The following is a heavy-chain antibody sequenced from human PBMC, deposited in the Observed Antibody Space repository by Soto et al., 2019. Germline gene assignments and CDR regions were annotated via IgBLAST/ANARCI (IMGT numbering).Heavy chain of an antibody. CDR2: IIPIFGTA. D-gene: IGHD3-3*01. CDR3: ARVEIFGVVIEPNYFDY. V-gene: IGHV1-69*06. CDR1: GGTFSSYA. Sequence: QVQLVQSGAEVKKPGSSVKVSCKASGGTFSSYAISWVRQAPGQGLEWMGGIIPIFGTANYAQKFQGRVTITADKSTSTADMELSSLRSEDTAVDYWARVEIFGVVIEPNYFDYWGQGTLVTVSS. J-gene: IGHJ4*02.